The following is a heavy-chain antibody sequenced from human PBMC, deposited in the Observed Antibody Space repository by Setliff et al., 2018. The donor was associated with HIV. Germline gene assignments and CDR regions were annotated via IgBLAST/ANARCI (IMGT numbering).Heavy chain of an antibody. CDR2: IYYTGST. CDR1: GGSISSGDYY. Sequence: SGTLSLTCTVSGGSISSGDYYWSWIRQHPRKGLGWIGYIYYTGSTYYNPSLKSRVTISVDTSKNQFSLKLSSVTAADTAVYYCARAPFYYGSGSYQTFDYWGQGTLVTVSS. D-gene: IGHD3-10*01. CDR3: ARAPFYYGSGSYQTFDY. V-gene: IGHV4-31*03. J-gene: IGHJ4*02.